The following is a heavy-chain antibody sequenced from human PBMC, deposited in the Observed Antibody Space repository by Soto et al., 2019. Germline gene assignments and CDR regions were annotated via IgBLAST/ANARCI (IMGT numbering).Heavy chain of an antibody. D-gene: IGHD3-3*01. Sequence: GGSLRLSCAASGFTFSSYAMSWVRQAPGKGLEWVSAISGSGGSTYYADSVKGRFTISRDNSKNTLYLQMNSLRAEDTAVYYYAKGITILYSYGTDVWGPGTTVTLSS. J-gene: IGHJ6*02. V-gene: IGHV3-23*01. CDR1: GFTFSSYA. CDR3: AKGITILYSYGTDV. CDR2: ISGSGGST.